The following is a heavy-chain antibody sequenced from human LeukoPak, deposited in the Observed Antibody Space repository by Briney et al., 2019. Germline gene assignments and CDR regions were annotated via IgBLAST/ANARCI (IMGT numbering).Heavy chain of an antibody. Sequence: GSLRLSCAASGFTFSSYSMNWVRQAPGKGLEWVSFISSSSSYIYYADSVKGRFAISRDNAKNSLYLQMNSLRAEDTAVYYCARVRSSLSDYWGQGTLVTVSS. J-gene: IGHJ4*02. CDR3: ARVRSSLSDY. CDR1: GFTFSSYS. CDR2: ISSSSSYI. V-gene: IGHV3-21*01. D-gene: IGHD6-13*01.